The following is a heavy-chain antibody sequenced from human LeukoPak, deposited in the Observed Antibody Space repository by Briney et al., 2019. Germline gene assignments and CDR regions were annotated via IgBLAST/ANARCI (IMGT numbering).Heavy chain of an antibody. D-gene: IGHD1-26*01. V-gene: IGHV3-48*03. CDR3: ARDDLSGSYHDY. J-gene: IGHJ4*02. CDR2: ISSSGSTI. CDR1: GFTFSSYG. Sequence: PGGSLRLSCAASGFTFSSYGMNWVRQAPGKGLEWVSYISSSGSTIYYADSVKGRFTISRDNAKNSLYLQMNSLRAEDTAVYYCARDDLSGSYHDYWGQGTLVTVSS.